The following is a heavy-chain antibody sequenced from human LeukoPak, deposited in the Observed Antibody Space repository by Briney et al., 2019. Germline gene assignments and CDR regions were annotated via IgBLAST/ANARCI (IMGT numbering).Heavy chain of an antibody. D-gene: IGHD3-16*01. CDR3: AVGGSGMDV. CDR2: ISSSSSYI. J-gene: IGHJ6*02. Sequence: KSGGSLRLSCAASGFTFSSYSMNWVRQAPGKGLEWVSSISSSSSYIYYADSVKGRFTISRDNAKKSLYLQMNSLRADDTALYYCAVGGSGMDVWGQGTSVTVSS. CDR1: GFTFSSYS. V-gene: IGHV3-21*01.